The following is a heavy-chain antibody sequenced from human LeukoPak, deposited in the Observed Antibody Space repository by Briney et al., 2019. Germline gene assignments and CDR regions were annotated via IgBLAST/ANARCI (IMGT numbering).Heavy chain of an antibody. Sequence: PGGSLRLSCAASVFIFRNYWMSWVRQAPGKGLEWVANIKPDGNEKYYVDSMKGRFTISRDNAKNSLYLQMNSLRAEDTAVYYCARDRYYYDNSGAGVPDNWGQGTLVTVSS. D-gene: IGHD3-22*01. J-gene: IGHJ4*02. CDR1: VFIFRNYW. CDR3: ARDRYYYDNSGAGVPDN. V-gene: IGHV3-7*04. CDR2: IKPDGNEK.